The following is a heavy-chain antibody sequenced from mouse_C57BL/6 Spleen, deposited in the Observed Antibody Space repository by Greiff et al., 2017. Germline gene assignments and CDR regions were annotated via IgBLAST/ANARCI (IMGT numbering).Heavy chain of an antibody. V-gene: IGHV1-82*01. D-gene: IGHD1-1*01. CDR1: GYAFSSSW. Sequence: QVQLQQSGPELVKPGASVKISCKASGYAFSSSWMHWVKQRPGKGLEWIGRIYPGDGDTNYNGKFKGKATLTADTSSSTAYMQLSSLTSEDSAVYFCARTLYYGSSYRDLDVWGTGTTVTVSS. J-gene: IGHJ1*03. CDR2: IYPGDGDT. CDR3: ARTLYYGSSYRDLDV.